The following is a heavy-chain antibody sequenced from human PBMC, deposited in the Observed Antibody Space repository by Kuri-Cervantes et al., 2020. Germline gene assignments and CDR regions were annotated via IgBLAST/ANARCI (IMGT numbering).Heavy chain of an antibody. CDR1: GFTFSSYG. D-gene: IGHD3-3*01. J-gene: IGHJ6*02. CDR2: ISYDGSNK. CDR3: AKGIVDYDFWSGYLGYYYYYGMDV. Sequence: GESLKISCAASGFTFSSYGMHWVRQAPGKGLEWVAVISYDGSNKYYADSVKGRFTISRGNSKNTLYLQMNSLRAEDTAVYYCAKGIVDYDFWSGYLGYYYYYGMDVWGQGTTVTVSS. V-gene: IGHV3-30*18.